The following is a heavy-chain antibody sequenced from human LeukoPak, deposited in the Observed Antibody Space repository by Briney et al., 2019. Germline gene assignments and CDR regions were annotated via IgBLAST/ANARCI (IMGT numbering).Heavy chain of an antibody. J-gene: IGHJ1*01. V-gene: IGHV3-21*01. Sequence: GGSLRLSCAASGFTFSSYSMNWVRQAPGKGLEWVSSISSSNTYIYYADSVKGRFTISRDNAKNSLYLQMNSLRAEDTAVYYCASSPGRMPPGYFQHWGQGTLVTISS. CDR3: ASSPGRMPPGYFQH. CDR1: GFTFSSYS. D-gene: IGHD3-10*01. CDR2: ISSSNTYI.